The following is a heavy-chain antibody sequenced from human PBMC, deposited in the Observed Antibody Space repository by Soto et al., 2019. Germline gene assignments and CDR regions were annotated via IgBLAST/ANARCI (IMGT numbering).Heavy chain of an antibody. CDR2: ISWNSGSI. CDR1: GFTFDDYA. D-gene: IGHD4-17*01. Sequence: EVQLVESGGGLVQPGRSLRLSCAASGFTFDDYAMHWVRQAPGKGLEWVSGISWNSGSIGYADSVKGRFTISRNNTKNSLHLQKNRLRAEDTVLYYCAKAPRCDYGGIDYWGQGTLVTVSS. V-gene: IGHV3-9*01. J-gene: IGHJ4*02. CDR3: AKAPRCDYGGIDY.